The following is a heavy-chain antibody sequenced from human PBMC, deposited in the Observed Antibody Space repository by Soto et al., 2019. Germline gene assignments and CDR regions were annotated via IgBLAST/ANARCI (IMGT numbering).Heavy chain of an antibody. CDR3: AKSAPMDAGDKYYYDF. Sequence: SVKVSCKASGGTFSTFGISWVRQAPGQGLEWMGGISPFFGTARYSQKFEDRITITADESTNTVYMDLRSLTSEDTAIYYCAKSAPMDAGDKYYYDFWGQGALVTVSS. D-gene: IGHD4-17*01. CDR1: GGTFSTFG. CDR2: ISPFFGTA. J-gene: IGHJ4*02. V-gene: IGHV1-69*13.